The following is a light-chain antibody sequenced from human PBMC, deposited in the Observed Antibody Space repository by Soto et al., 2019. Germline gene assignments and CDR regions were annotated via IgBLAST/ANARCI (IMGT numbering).Light chain of an antibody. Sequence: DIQMPQSPSSLSASVGDRVTITCRASQSISSYLNWYQQKPGKAPKLLIYAASSLQSGVPSRLSGSGSGTDCTLPISSLQPEDVATYYCQQSYSTPYTFGQGTKLEIK. V-gene: IGKV1-39*01. CDR2: AAS. CDR1: QSISSY. J-gene: IGKJ2*01. CDR3: QQSYSTPYT.